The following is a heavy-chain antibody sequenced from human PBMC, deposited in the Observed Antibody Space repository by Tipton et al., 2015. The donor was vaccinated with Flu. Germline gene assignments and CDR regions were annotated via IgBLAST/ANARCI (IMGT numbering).Heavy chain of an antibody. CDR3: AREKDSRGSEYFQQ. CDR1: GGSISNHY. Sequence: TLSLTCSVSGGSISNHYWSWIRQPPGKGLEWIGYMFHSGTTNYNPSLKSRVTMSVDTSKNEFSLKLNSVTAADTAVYYCAREKDSRGSEYFQQWGQGTLVTVSS. J-gene: IGHJ1*01. CDR2: MFHSGTT. V-gene: IGHV4-59*11. D-gene: IGHD6-19*01.